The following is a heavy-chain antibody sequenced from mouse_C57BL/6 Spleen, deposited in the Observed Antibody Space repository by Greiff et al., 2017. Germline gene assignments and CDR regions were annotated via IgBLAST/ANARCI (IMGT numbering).Heavy chain of an antibody. J-gene: IGHJ1*03. CDR2: ISSGSSNI. V-gene: IGHV5-17*01. CDR1: GFTFSDYG. Sequence: EVKLVESGGGLVKPGGSLKLSCAASGFTFSDYGMHWVRQAPEKGLEWVAYISSGSSNIYYADTVKGRFTISRDNAKNTLFLQMTSLRSEDTAMYYCARSSYYGSSYWYFDVWGTGTTVTVSS. D-gene: IGHD1-1*01. CDR3: ARSSYYGSSYWYFDV.